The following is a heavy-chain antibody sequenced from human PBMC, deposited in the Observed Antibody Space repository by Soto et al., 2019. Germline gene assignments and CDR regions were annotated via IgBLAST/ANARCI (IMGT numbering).Heavy chain of an antibody. J-gene: IGHJ5*01. V-gene: IGHV4-30-4*01. CDR2: ISYGGST. CDR3: ARVRIVGSSTVDS. D-gene: IGHD1-26*01. CDR1: GGSIRSEDYY. Sequence: QVQLQESGPGLVKPSQTLSLTCTVSGGSIRSEDYYWSWIRQPPVKGLAGIGYISYGGSTAYKSSIRNRVSNSFDTSKNQVSLTLNSASAAHAAVHSRARVRIVGSSTVDSWGQGKRVTVSS.